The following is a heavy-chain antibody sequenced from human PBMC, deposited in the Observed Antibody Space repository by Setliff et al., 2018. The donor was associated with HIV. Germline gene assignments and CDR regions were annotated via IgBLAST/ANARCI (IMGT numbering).Heavy chain of an antibody. D-gene: IGHD4-4*01. CDR3: ARFSNTLNWFDP. CDR2: IYYSGAT. CDR1: NGSISSGGYY. Sequence: PSETLSLTCTVSNGSISSGGYYWGWIRQHPGKGLEWIGYIYYSGATYYNPSLESRLDISVDTSKNQFSLKLTSVTAADTAVYYCARFSNTLNWFDPWGQGTLVTVSS. J-gene: IGHJ5*02. V-gene: IGHV4-31*03.